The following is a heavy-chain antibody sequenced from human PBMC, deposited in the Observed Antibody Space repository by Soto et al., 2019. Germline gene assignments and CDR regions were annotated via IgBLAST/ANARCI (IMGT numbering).Heavy chain of an antibody. V-gene: IGHV3-9*01. J-gene: IGHJ3*01. CDR1: GFSFDNVA. CDR3: AKGWTFISADGFDF. CDR2: ISRSSHET. Sequence: EVQLVESGGGWIQPGRSLKVTCAASGFSFDNVAMHWVRQAPGKGLEWVAGISRSSHETGYADSVKGRFTISKDNAKNALLLQMTSLRAEDTALYYCAKGWTFISADGFDFWGQGTMVTVSS. D-gene: IGHD3-10*01.